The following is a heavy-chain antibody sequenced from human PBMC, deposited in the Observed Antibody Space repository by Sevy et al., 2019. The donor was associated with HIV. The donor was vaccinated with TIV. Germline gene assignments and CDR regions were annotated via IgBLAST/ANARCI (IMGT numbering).Heavy chain of an antibody. D-gene: IGHD2-15*01. CDR3: ARDRTLKDIVVVVAADAFDI. Sequence: ASVKVSCKASGYTFTSYGISWVRQAPGQGLEWMGWISAYNGNTNYAQKLQGRVTMTTDTSTSTAYMELRSLGSDDTAVYYCARDRTLKDIVVVVAADAFDIWGQGTMVTVSS. CDR2: ISAYNGNT. CDR1: GYTFTSYG. V-gene: IGHV1-18*01. J-gene: IGHJ3*02.